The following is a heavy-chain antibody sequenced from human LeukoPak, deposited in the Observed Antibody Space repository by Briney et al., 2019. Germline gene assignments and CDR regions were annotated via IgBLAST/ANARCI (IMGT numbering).Heavy chain of an antibody. D-gene: IGHD3-22*01. CDR1: GYSFTSYW. Sequence: GESLKISCKGSGYSFTSYWIGWVRQMPGKGLEWMGIIYPGDSDTRYSPSFQGQVTISADKSISTAYLQWSSLEASDTAMYYCARQTGMIEGYYYMDVWGKGTTVTISS. V-gene: IGHV5-51*01. J-gene: IGHJ6*03. CDR3: ARQTGMIEGYYYMDV. CDR2: IYPGDSDT.